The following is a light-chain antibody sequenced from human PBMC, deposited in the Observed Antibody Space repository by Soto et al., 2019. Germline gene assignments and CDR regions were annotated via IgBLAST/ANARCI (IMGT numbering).Light chain of an antibody. Sequence: DIQMTQSPSSLSASVGDRVTITCRASQSITNYLNWYQQKPGNAPRLLIHAASSLQSGFPSRFSGSGSETDFSLTNTTLQPEDFATYYCQQTYSFPFTFGQGTKLEMK. J-gene: IGKJ2*01. CDR1: QSITNY. CDR3: QQTYSFPFT. CDR2: AAS. V-gene: IGKV1-39*01.